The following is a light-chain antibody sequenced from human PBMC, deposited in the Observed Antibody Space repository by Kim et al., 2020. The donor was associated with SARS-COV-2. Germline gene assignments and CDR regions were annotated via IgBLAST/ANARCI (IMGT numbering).Light chain of an antibody. Sequence: EIVLTQSPGTLSLSPGERATLSCRASQSVTNNYLAWFQQKPGQTPRLLIHDASIRATGIPDRFSGSGSGTDFTLTISRLEPEDFAVYYCQQSSYSPLTFGGGTKVEVK. CDR3: QQSSYSPLT. V-gene: IGKV3-20*01. CDR2: DAS. J-gene: IGKJ4*01. CDR1: QSVTNNY.